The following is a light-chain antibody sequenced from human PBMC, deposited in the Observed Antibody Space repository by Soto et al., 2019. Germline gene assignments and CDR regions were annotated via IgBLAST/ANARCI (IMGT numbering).Light chain of an antibody. CDR1: SSDVGGYNY. V-gene: IGLV2-14*01. CDR3: SSYTSSSLYV. CDR2: DVS. Sequence: QSVLTQPASVSGSPGQSITISCTGTSSDVGGYNYVSWYQQHPGKAPKLMIYDVSNRPSGVSNRFSGSKSGNTASLTISGFQAEDEADYYCSSYTSSSLYVFGTGTKLTVL. J-gene: IGLJ1*01.